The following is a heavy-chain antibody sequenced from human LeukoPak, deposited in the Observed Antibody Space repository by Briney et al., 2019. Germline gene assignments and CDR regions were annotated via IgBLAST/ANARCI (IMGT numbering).Heavy chain of an antibody. J-gene: IGHJ5*02. CDR3: ARGGWSLGYCSSSSCLDWFDP. CDR1: GYTFTGYY. Sequence: GASVKVSCKASGYTFTGYYMHWVRQAPGQGLEWMGWINPNSGGTNYAQKFQGRVTMTRDTSITTAYMEVSRLRSDDTAVYYCARGGWSLGYCSSSSCLDWFDPWGQGTLVTVSS. CDR2: INPNSGGT. D-gene: IGHD2-2*01. V-gene: IGHV1-2*02.